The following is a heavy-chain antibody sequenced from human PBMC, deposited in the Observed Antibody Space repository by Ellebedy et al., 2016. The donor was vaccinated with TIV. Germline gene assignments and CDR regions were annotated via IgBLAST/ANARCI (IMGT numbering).Heavy chain of an antibody. CDR2: IKGDGNYI. Sequence: GESLKISXAASGFSFSDYWMYWVRHTPGKGLMWVSRIKGDGNYIAYADSVEGRFTISRDNANNSLHLQMNSLRAEDTAVYYCVRAFSYGNDAGGYWGQGTQVTVSA. D-gene: IGHD1-1*01. V-gene: IGHV3-74*01. CDR3: VRAFSYGNDAGGY. J-gene: IGHJ4*02. CDR1: GFSFSDYW.